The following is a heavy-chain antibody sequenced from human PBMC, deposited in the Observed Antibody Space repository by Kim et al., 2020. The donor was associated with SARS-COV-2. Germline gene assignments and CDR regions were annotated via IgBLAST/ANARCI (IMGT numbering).Heavy chain of an antibody. CDR3: AKGRGYSGYDRSFVAGLYYFDY. CDR2: ISGSGGST. V-gene: IGHV3-23*01. D-gene: IGHD5-12*01. Sequence: GGSLRLSCAASGFTFSSYAMSWVRQAPGKGLEWVSAISGSGGSTYYADSVKGRFTISRDNSKNTLYLQMNSLRAEDTAVYYCAKGRGYSGYDRSFVAGLYYFDYWGQGTLVTVSS. J-gene: IGHJ4*02. CDR1: GFTFSSYA.